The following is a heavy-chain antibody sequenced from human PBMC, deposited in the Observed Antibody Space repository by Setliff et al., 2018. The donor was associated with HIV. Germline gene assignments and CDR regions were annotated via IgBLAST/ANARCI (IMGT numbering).Heavy chain of an antibody. Sequence: ASVKVSCKASGGTFSTYAISWVRQAPGQGLEWMGWISAYNVNTNYAQKLQGRVTMTTDISTSTAYMELRSLRSDDTAVYYCASVRYSGYSGDYYYYMDVWGKGTTVTVSS. CDR1: GGTFSTYA. CDR2: ISAYNVNT. J-gene: IGHJ6*03. CDR3: ASVRYSGYSGDYYYYMDV. D-gene: IGHD5-12*01. V-gene: IGHV1-18*01.